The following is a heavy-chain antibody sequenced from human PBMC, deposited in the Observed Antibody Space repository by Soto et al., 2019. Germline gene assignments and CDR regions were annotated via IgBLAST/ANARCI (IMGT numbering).Heavy chain of an antibody. V-gene: IGHV3-30*03. CDR1: GFPFISYG. D-gene: IGHD4-4*01. J-gene: IGHJ4*02. Sequence: GGSLRLSCAASGFPFISYGMSWVRQAPGKGLEWVAVISDDGSNKYYAGSVKGRFTISRDNSKNTLYLQMNSLRAEDTAVYYCASFPPQYSPHFDYWGQGTLVTVSS. CDR2: ISDDGSNK. CDR3: ASFPPQYSPHFDY.